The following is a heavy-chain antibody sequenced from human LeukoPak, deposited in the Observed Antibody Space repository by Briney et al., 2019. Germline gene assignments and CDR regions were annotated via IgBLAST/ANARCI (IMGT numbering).Heavy chain of an antibody. CDR1: GGSISSGGYS. Sequence: NSSQTLSLTCAVSGGSISSGGYSWSWIRQPPGKGLEWIGYIYHSGSTYYNPSLKSRVTISVDRSKNQFSLKLSSVTAADTAVYYCAREGTYYYGSGSRMSSYYYYGMDVWGQGTTVTVSS. D-gene: IGHD3-10*01. V-gene: IGHV4-30-2*01. J-gene: IGHJ6*02. CDR3: AREGTYYYGSGSRMSSYYYYGMDV. CDR2: IYHSGST.